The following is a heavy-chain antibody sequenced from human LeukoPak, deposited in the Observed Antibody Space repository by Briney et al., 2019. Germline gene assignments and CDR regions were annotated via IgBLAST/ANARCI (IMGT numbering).Heavy chain of an antibody. D-gene: IGHD1-20*01. J-gene: IGHJ4*02. V-gene: IGHV4-34*01. CDR1: GGSFSGYY. CDR2: INHSGST. CDR3: ARGKYNWNDVKDY. Sequence: SETLSLTCAVYGGSFSGYYWNWIRQPPGKGLEWIGEINHSGSTNYNPSLKSRVTISVDTSKNQFSLKLSSVTAADTAVYYCARGKYNWNDVKDYWGQGTLVTVSS.